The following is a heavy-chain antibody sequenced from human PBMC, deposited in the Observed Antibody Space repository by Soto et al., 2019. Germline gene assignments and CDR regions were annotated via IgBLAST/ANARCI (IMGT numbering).Heavy chain of an antibody. Sequence: VQLLESGGGLVQPGGSLRLSCAASGFTFSSYAMSWVRQAPGKGLEWVSAISGSGGSTYYADSVKGRFTISRDNSKNTLYLQMNSLRAEDTAVYYCAKDLYYDYVWGRRNYYGMDVWGQGTTVTVSS. CDR2: ISGSGGST. D-gene: IGHD3-16*01. CDR3: AKDLYYDYVWGRRNYYGMDV. CDR1: GFTFSSYA. J-gene: IGHJ6*02. V-gene: IGHV3-23*01.